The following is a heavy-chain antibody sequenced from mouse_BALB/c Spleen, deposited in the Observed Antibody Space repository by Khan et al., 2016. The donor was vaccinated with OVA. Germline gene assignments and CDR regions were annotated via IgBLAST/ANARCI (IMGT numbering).Heavy chain of an antibody. CDR2: IDPSNSET. CDR1: GFTFTSYW. J-gene: IGHJ3*01. D-gene: IGHD2-14*01. Sequence: QVQLQQSGPELVRPGTSVKMSCKASGFTFTSYWMNWVKQRPGQGLEWIGMIDPSNSETTLNQKFKDKASLSEDKSSNTAYMQLSSLTSEDSAVXCRARSGYAAFAYWGQGTLVTVSA. V-gene: IGHV1-59*01. CDR3: ARSGYAAFAY.